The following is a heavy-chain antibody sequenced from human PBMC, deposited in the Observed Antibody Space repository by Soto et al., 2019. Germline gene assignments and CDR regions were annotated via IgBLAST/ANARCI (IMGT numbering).Heavy chain of an antibody. CDR3: ARSITFDWLFFDY. J-gene: IGHJ4*02. V-gene: IGHV4-4*02. Sequence: WTWVRQAPGKGLEWIGEIYHSGSTDYNPSLKSRVTISVDKSKNQFSLKLSSVTAADTAVYYCARSITFDWLFFDYWGQGTLVTVSS. CDR2: IYHSGST. D-gene: IGHD3-9*01.